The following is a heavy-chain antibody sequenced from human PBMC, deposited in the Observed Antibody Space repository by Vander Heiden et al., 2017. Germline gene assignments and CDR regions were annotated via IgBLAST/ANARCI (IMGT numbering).Heavy chain of an antibody. D-gene: IGHD3-16*01. J-gene: IGHJ4*02. V-gene: IGHV3-30*01. Sequence: QVQLVESGGGVVQPGRSLRLSCAASGFTLSSYVMHWVRQAPGKGLEWVAVISYDGRYKYYADSVKGRFTISRDNSKNTLYLQMNSLRAEDSAVYYCARDEGLDYWGQGTLVTVSS. CDR2: ISYDGRYK. CDR1: GFTLSSYV. CDR3: ARDEGLDY.